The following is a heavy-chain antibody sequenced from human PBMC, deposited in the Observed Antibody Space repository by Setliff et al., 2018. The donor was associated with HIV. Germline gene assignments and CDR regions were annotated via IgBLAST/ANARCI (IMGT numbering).Heavy chain of an antibody. J-gene: IGHJ4*02. CDR3: ARVGLRFKYTSDY. V-gene: IGHV4-34*04. CDR2: INPVGRND. Sequence: SETLSLTCAVYGGSISGYYWSWIRQPPGKGLEWIGEINPVGRNDNYNPSLNNRAAIVLDTSKNQFSLWLTSVTAADTAVYYCARVGLRFKYTSDYWGQGMLVTVSS. CDR1: GGSISGYY. D-gene: IGHD5-12*01.